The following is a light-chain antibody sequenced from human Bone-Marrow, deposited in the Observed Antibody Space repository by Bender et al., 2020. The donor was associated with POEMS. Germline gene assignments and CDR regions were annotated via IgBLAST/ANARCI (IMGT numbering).Light chain of an antibody. CDR3: AAWDAGLSGGV. CDR1: NSNIGTNA. Sequence: QSVLTQPPSASGTPGQRVTISCSGSNSNIGTNAVNWYQQFPGTAPKLLIYSDNQRPLGVPDRFYAFKSGTSASLAISGLQSEDEADYYGAAWDAGLSGGVFGGGTKLTVL. V-gene: IGLV1-44*01. J-gene: IGLJ3*02. CDR2: SDN.